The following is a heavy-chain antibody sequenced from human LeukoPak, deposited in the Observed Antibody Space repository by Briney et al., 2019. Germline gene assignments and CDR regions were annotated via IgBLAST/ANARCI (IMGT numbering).Heavy chain of an antibody. V-gene: IGHV4-39*07. Sequence: PSETLSLTCTVSGGSISSSSYYWGWIRQPPGKGLEWIGSIYHSGSTYYNPSLKSRVTISVDTSKNQFSLKLSSVTAADTAVYYCARDQLERRGTYYYYGMDVWGQGTTVTVSS. J-gene: IGHJ6*02. CDR2: IYHSGST. CDR1: GGSISSSSYY. D-gene: IGHD1-1*01. CDR3: ARDQLERRGTYYYYGMDV.